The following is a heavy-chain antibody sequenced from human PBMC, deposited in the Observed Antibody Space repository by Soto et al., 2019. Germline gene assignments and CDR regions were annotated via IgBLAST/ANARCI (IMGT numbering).Heavy chain of an antibody. Sequence: QLQLQESGPGLVKPSETLSLTCTVSGGSISSSSYYWGWIRQPPGKGLEWIGSIYYSGSTYYNPSLKSRVTMSVDTSKNQFSLKLSSVTAADTAVYYCASSPGGCGGDCSMGAWGQGTLVTVSS. CDR2: IYYSGST. D-gene: IGHD2-21*02. J-gene: IGHJ5*02. CDR1: GGSISSSSYY. CDR3: ASSPGGCGGDCSMGA. V-gene: IGHV4-39*01.